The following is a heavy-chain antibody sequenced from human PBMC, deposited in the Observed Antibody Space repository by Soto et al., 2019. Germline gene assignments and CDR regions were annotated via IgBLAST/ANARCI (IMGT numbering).Heavy chain of an antibody. CDR1: GGSFSGYY. D-gene: IGHD6-13*01. V-gene: IGHV4-34*01. CDR3: AREEQHTRGDWFDP. J-gene: IGHJ5*02. CDR2: INHSGST. Sequence: PSETLSLTCAVYGGSFSGYYWSWIRQPPGKGLEWIGEINHSGSTNYNPPLKSRVTISVDTSKNQFSLKLSSVTAADTAVYYCAREEQHTRGDWFDPWGQGTLVTVSS.